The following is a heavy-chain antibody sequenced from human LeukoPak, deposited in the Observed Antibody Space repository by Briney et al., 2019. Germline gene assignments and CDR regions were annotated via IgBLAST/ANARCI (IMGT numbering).Heavy chain of an antibody. CDR2: IYTSGST. Sequence: SETLSLTCTVSGGSISSYYWSWIRQPAGKGLEWIRRIYTSGSTNYNPSLKSRVTMSVDTSKNQFSLKLSSVTAADTAVYYCARVLVGYCSSTSCSYYFDYWGQGTLVTVSS. D-gene: IGHD2-2*01. CDR1: GGSISSYY. CDR3: ARVLVGYCSSTSCSYYFDY. J-gene: IGHJ4*02. V-gene: IGHV4-4*07.